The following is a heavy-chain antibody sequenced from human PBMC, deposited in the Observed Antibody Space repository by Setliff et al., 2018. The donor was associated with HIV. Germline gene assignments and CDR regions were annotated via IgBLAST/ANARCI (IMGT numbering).Heavy chain of an antibody. V-gene: IGHV4-59*10. CDR2: IYTSGLT. CDR1: GGSFSGYC. Sequence: SETLSLTCAVYGGSFSGYCWSWIRQPALKGLEWIGRIYTSGLTNYNPSLKSRVTISLDTSKNQFSLRLNSVTAADTAVYFCARTLEAATMVSLYYHYYYYMDVWGKGTTVTVSS. D-gene: IGHD3-10*01. J-gene: IGHJ6*03. CDR3: ARTLEAATMVSLYYHYYYYMDV.